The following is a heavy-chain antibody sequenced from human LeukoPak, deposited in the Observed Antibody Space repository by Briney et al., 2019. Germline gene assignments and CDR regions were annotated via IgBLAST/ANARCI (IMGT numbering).Heavy chain of an antibody. V-gene: IGHV4-61*08. J-gene: IGHJ4*02. CDR2: IYYSGST. CDR1: GGSVSSGGYY. CDR3: ARSYGSGNYFDY. D-gene: IGHD3-10*01. Sequence: SQTLSLTCTVSGGSVSSGGYYWSWIRQPPGKGLEWIGYIYYSGSTNYNPSLKSRVTISVDTSKNQFSLKLNSVTAADTAVYYCARSYGSGNYFDYWDQGTLVTVSS.